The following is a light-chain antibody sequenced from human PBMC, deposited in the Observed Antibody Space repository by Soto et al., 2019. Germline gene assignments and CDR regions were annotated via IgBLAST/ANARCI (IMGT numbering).Light chain of an antibody. J-gene: IGKJ1*01. Sequence: DIQMTQSPPTLSAPVGDRVTITCRASQSIRHYLAWYQQTPGKAPKLLIYSASTLQSGVPSRFSGSGSGTEFTLTISSLQPDDFGTYFCQHHNSYSQTFGQGTKVEIK. CDR3: QHHNSYSQT. CDR1: QSIRHY. V-gene: IGKV1-5*01. CDR2: SAS.